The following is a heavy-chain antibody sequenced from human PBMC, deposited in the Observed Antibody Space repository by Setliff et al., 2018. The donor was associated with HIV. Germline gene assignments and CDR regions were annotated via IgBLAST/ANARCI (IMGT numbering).Heavy chain of an antibody. Sequence: SETLSLTCNVSGDSISSYYWSWIRQPPGKGLAWIGYISNSGKIYYDPSLNSRVTLSAYTSKNQFSLKLTSVTAADTAVYYCARGPSLQTTLFDYWGQGTLVTVSS. J-gene: IGHJ4*02. V-gene: IGHV4-59*01. CDR1: GDSISSYY. CDR2: ISNSGKI. CDR3: ARGPSLQTTLFDY.